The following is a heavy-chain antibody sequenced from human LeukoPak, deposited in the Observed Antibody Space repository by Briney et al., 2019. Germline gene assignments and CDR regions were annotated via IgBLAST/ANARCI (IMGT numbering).Heavy chain of an antibody. J-gene: IGHJ4*02. Sequence: ASVKVSCKASGYTFTGYYMHWVRQAPGQRLEWMGWINAGNGNTKYSQKLQGRVTMTTDTSTSTAYMELRSLRSDDTAVYYCARELDRGYSYGYDYWGQGTLVTVSS. CDR1: GYTFTGYY. CDR3: ARELDRGYSYGYDY. V-gene: IGHV1/OR15-3*02. D-gene: IGHD5-18*01. CDR2: INAGNGNT.